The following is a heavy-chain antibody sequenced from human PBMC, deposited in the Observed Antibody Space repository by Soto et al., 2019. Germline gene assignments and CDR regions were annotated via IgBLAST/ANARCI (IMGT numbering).Heavy chain of an antibody. CDR3: ARGPSLPMIVVVTSWGYYYGMDV. J-gene: IGHJ6*02. D-gene: IGHD3-22*01. V-gene: IGHV1-2*02. CDR2: INPNSGGT. Sequence: ASVKVSCKASGYTFTGYYMHWVRQAPGQGLEWMGWINPNSGGTNYAQKFQGRVTMTRDTSISTAYMELCRLRSDDTAVYYCARGPSLPMIVVVTSWGYYYGMDVWGQGTTVTVSS. CDR1: GYTFTGYY.